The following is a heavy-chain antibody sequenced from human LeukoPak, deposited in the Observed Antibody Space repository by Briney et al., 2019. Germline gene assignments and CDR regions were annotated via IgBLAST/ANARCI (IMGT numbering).Heavy chain of an antibody. Sequence: GGSLRLSCAASGFTFNDYAMHWVRQAPGKGLEWVSGISWNSGSIGYADSVKGRFTISRDNAKNSLYLQMNSLRAEDMALYYCAKDFRIAVAGGFFDYWGQGTLVTVSS. V-gene: IGHV3-9*03. CDR1: GFTFNDYA. CDR3: AKDFRIAVAGGFFDY. D-gene: IGHD6-19*01. J-gene: IGHJ4*02. CDR2: ISWNSGSI.